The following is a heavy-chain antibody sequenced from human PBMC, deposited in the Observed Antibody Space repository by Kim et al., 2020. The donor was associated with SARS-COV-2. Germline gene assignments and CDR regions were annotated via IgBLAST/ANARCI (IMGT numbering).Heavy chain of an antibody. Sequence: GGSLRLSCAASGFTFSSYSMNWVRQAPGKGLEWVSYISSSSSTIYYADSVKGRFTISRDNAKNSLYLQMNSLRDEDTAVYYCAREPDSGSYPWFDYWCQGTLVTVSS. CDR1: GFTFSSYS. CDR3: AREPDSGSYPWFDY. J-gene: IGHJ4*02. V-gene: IGHV3-48*02. D-gene: IGHD1-26*01. CDR2: ISSSSSTI.